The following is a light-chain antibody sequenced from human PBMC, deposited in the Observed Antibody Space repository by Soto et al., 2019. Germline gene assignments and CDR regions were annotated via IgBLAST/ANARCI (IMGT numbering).Light chain of an antibody. J-gene: IGKJ1*01. V-gene: IGKV1-27*01. CDR2: AAS. Sequence: DIQMTQSRSSLSASVGDRVTITCRASKGISNYLAWYQQKPGKVPKLLIYAASTLQSGVPSRFSGSGSGTDFTLTISSLQPEDVATYYCQKYNSAPWTFGQGTKVEIK. CDR1: KGISNY. CDR3: QKYNSAPWT.